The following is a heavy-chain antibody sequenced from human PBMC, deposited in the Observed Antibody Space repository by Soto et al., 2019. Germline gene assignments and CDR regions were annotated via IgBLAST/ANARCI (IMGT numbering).Heavy chain of an antibody. J-gene: IGHJ5*02. V-gene: IGHV3-66*01. CDR2: IYSGGST. D-gene: IGHD6-13*01. CDR1: GFTVSSNY. CDR3: ARTPEQDKPAP. Sequence: PGGSLRLSCAASGFTVSSNYMSWVRQAPGKGLEWVSVIYSGGSTYYADSVKGRFTISRDNSKNTLYLQMNSLRAEDTAVYYCARTPEQDKPAPWGQGTLVTVSS.